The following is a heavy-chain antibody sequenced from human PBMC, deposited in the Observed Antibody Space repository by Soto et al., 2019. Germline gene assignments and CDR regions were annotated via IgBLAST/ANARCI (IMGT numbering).Heavy chain of an antibody. CDR1: GGTFSSYA. Sequence: GASVKVSCKASGGTFSSYAINWVRQAPGQGLEWMGGIIPIFGTANYAQKFQGRVTITADESTSTAYMELSSLRSEDTAVYYCALRKLVEMATMLEAFDIWGQGTMVTVSS. CDR2: IIPIFGTA. CDR3: ALRKLVEMATMLEAFDI. J-gene: IGHJ3*02. V-gene: IGHV1-69*13. D-gene: IGHD5-12*01.